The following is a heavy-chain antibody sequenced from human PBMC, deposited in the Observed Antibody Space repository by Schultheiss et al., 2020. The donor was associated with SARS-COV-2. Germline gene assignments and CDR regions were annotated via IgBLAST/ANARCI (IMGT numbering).Heavy chain of an antibody. CDR2: INSDGSST. CDR1: GFTFSSYA. Sequence: GGSLRLSCAASGFTFSSYAMHWVRQAPGKGLVWVSRINSDGSSTSYADSVKGRFTISRDNSKNTLYLQMNSLRAEDTAVYYCAKSREFYPSFDYWGQGTLVTVSS. D-gene: IGHD3-10*01. V-gene: IGHV3-74*01. CDR3: AKSREFYPSFDY. J-gene: IGHJ4*02.